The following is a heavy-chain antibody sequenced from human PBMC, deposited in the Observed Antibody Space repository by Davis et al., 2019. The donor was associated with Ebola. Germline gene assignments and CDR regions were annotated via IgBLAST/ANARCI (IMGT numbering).Heavy chain of an antibody. CDR2: ISGSGGST. Sequence: GESLKISCAASGFTFSSYAMSWVRQAPGKGLEWVSAISGSGGSTYYADSVKGRFTISRDNSKNTLYLQMNSLRAEDTAVYYCAKVLDLFFDYWGQGTLVTVSS. CDR3: AKVLDLFFDY. D-gene: IGHD2/OR15-2a*01. J-gene: IGHJ4*02. CDR1: GFTFSSYA. V-gene: IGHV3-23*01.